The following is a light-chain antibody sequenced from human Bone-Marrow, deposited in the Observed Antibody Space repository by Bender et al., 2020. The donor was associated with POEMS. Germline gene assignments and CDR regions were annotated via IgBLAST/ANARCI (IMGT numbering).Light chain of an antibody. V-gene: IGLV2-23*02. CDR3: CSYADGSNLV. Sequence: AALNQPAYVAGSLGTSITTSCTGTYSDVWGDAFVSLYQHHPGKTPKLILFEVTRRPSGVSDRFSGSKSGNTASLTISFLQADDEAVASCCSYADGSNLVFGGGTNVTVL. CDR1: YSDVWGDAF. J-gene: IGLJ2*01. CDR2: EVT.